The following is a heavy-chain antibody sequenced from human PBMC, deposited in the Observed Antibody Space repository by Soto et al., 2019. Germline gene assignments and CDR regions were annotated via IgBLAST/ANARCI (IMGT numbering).Heavy chain of an antibody. CDR3: ARNYWVVTVETDAFDI. J-gene: IGHJ3*02. V-gene: IGHV3-30-3*01. CDR1: GFTFSSYA. Sequence: GGSLRLSCAASGFTFSSYAMHWVRQAPGKGLEWVAVISYDGSNKYYADSVKGRFTISRDNSKNTLYLQMNSLRAEDTAVYYCARNYWVVTVETDAFDIRGQGTMVPVSS. D-gene: IGHD2-21*02. CDR2: ISYDGSNK.